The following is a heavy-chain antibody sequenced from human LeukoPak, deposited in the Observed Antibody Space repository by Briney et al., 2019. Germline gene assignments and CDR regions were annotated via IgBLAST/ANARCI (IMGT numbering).Heavy chain of an antibody. D-gene: IGHD3-9*01. CDR1: GFTFSSYW. CDR2: VNSDGSST. V-gene: IGHV3-74*01. CDR3: VRSLTGTDDY. J-gene: IGHJ4*02. Sequence: QPGGSLRLSCAASGFTFSSYWMHWVRQAPGKGLVWVSRVNSDGSSTSYADSVKGRFTISGDNAKNTVYLQMNSLRAEDTALYFCVRSLTGTDDYWGQGTLVTVSS.